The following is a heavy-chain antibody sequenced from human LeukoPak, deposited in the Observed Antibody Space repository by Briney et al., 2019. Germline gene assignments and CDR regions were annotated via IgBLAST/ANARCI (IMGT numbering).Heavy chain of an antibody. J-gene: IGHJ3*01. Sequence: GGSLRLSCVASGFTVSSSYMKWVRQAPGKGLKWISVIDTGGSTNYADSVRGRFTISRDNSKNTLYLQMNSLRAEDTAVYYCGRDPNGDYVGAFEFWGQGTLVSVSS. CDR2: IDTGGST. D-gene: IGHD4-17*01. CDR1: GFTVSSSY. CDR3: GRDPNGDYVGAFEF. V-gene: IGHV3-53*01.